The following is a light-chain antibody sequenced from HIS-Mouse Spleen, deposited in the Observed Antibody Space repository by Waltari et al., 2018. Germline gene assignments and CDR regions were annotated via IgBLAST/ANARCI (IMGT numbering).Light chain of an antibody. CDR3: MQALQTPWT. V-gene: IGKV2-28*01. J-gene: IGKJ2*01. Sequence: DIVMTQSPLSLPVTPGEPASIPCRSSQSLLHSNGYNYLDWYLQKPGQSPQLLNYLGSNRASGVPDRFSGSGSGTDFTLKISRVEAEDVGVYYCMQALQTPWTFGQGTKLEIK. CDR1: QSLLHSNGYNY. CDR2: LGS.